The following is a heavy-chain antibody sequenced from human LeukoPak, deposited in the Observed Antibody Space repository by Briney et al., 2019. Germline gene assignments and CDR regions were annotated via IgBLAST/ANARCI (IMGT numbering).Heavy chain of an antibody. CDR1: GFTFSSYA. CDR3: AKDRRLLWFGELLWEAFDI. Sequence: GGSLRLSCAASGFTFSSYAMSWVRQAPGKGLEWVSAISGSGGSTYYADSVKGRFTISRDNSKNTLYLQMNSLRAEDTAVYYCAKDRRLLWFGELLWEAFDIWGQGTMVTVSS. V-gene: IGHV3-23*01. D-gene: IGHD3-10*01. J-gene: IGHJ3*02. CDR2: ISGSGGST.